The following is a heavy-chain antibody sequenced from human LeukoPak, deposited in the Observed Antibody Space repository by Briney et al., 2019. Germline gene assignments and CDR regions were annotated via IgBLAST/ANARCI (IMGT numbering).Heavy chain of an antibody. V-gene: IGHV4-59*12. CDR2: IYYSGST. CDR3: ARKFLWADERHFDY. D-gene: IGHD3-3*01. CDR1: GGSISSYY. Sequence: PSETLSLTCTVSGGSISSYYWSWIRQPPGKGLEWIGYIYYSGSTNYNPSLKSRVTISVDTSKNQFSLKLSSVTAADTAVYYCARKFLWADERHFDYWGQGTLVTVPS. J-gene: IGHJ4*02.